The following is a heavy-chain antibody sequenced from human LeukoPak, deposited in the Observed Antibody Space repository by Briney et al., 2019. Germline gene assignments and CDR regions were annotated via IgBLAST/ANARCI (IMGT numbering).Heavy chain of an antibody. J-gene: IGHJ3*01. Sequence: PLGSLRLSCIASAFSFRNYWMAWVRQAPGKGLEWVATINQDGGAEYYVDSVKGRFTISRANAKNSVYLQLNSLRDEDTAVYYCARDGATNGYDVLDFWGLGTMVIVSS. V-gene: IGHV3-7*01. CDR1: AFSFRNYW. CDR2: INQDGGAE. CDR3: ARDGATNGYDVLDF. D-gene: IGHD5-18*01.